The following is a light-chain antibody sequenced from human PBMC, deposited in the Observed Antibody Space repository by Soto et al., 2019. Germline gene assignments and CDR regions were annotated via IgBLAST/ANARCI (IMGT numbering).Light chain of an antibody. J-gene: IGKJ1*01. V-gene: IGKV1-5*01. CDR1: QTISSW. CDR2: DAS. CDR3: QQYNSYST. Sequence: DIQMTQSPSTLSASVGDRVTITCRASQTISSWLAWYQQKPGKAPKLLIYDASSLESGVPSRFSGSGSGTEFTLTISSLQPEEFATDDCQQYNSYSTVGQGTKVDIK.